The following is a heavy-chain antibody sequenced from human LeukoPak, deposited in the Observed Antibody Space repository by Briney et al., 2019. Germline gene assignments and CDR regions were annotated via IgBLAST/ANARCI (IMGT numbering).Heavy chain of an antibody. V-gene: IGHV3-7*01. J-gene: IGHJ4*02. CDR1: GFGFSNYW. CDR3: ARDAIPV. Sequence: GGSLRLSCAAPGFGFSNYWMSWVRQAPGKGLEWVANINQDGSEKYYVDSVKGRFTISRDNAKNSLYLQMNSLRAEDTAVYYCARDAIPVGGQGTLVTVSS. D-gene: IGHD6-19*01. CDR2: INQDGSEK.